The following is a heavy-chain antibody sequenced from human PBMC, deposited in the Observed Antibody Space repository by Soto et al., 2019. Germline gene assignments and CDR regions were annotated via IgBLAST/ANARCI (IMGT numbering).Heavy chain of an antibody. V-gene: IGHV4-59*01. CDR2: SAYTGNT. J-gene: IGHJ6*02. D-gene: IGHD5-12*01. Sequence: SETLSLTCVVSGGSITSYHWSWIRQFPGKGLEWIAYSAYTGNTNYNPSLKSRVTISMDTSKNQLSLNLTSVTAADTAVYYCARAQGVYSGYDCCYYYGMDVWGQGTTVTVSS. CDR1: GGSITSYH. CDR3: ARAQGVYSGYDCCYYYGMDV.